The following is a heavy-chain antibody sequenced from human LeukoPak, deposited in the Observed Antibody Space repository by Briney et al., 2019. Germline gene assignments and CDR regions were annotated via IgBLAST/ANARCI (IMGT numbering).Heavy chain of an antibody. J-gene: IGHJ4*02. Sequence: GGSLRLSCAASGFTFSSYGMHWVRQAPGKGLEWVAVIWYDGSNKYYADSVKGRFTISRDNSKNTLYLQMNSLRAEDTAVYYCARDHDYGDYGHLDYWGQGTLVSVSS. V-gene: IGHV3-33*01. D-gene: IGHD4-17*01. CDR2: IWYDGSNK. CDR1: GFTFSSYG. CDR3: ARDHDYGDYGHLDY.